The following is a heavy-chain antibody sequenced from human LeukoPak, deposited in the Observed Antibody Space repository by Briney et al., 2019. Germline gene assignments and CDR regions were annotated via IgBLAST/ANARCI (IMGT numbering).Heavy chain of an antibody. J-gene: IGHJ3*01. CDR1: GFTFSSYA. CDR3: AKGTGSGWYDAFDF. V-gene: IGHV3-23*01. CDR2: ISGSGDST. Sequence: GGSLRLSCAAPGFTFSSYAMSWVRQAPGKGLEWVSSISGSGDSTYYADSVKGRFTISRDNSKNTLYLQMNSLRADDTAVYYCAKGTGSGWYDAFDFWGQGTMVTISS. D-gene: IGHD6-19*01.